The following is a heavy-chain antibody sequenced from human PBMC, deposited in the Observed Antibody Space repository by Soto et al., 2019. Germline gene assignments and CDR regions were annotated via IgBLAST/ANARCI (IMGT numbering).Heavy chain of an antibody. CDR1: GGTFSSYA. Sequence: QVQLVQSGAEVKKPGSSVKVSCKASGGTFSSYAISWVRQALGQGLEWMGGIIPIFGTANYAQKFQGRVTITADKSTSTAYMELSSLRSEDTAVYYCARDPTERQNQVDYGYWGQGTLVTVSS. V-gene: IGHV1-69*06. CDR2: IIPIFGTA. CDR3: ARDPTERQNQVDYGY. D-gene: IGHD4-17*01. J-gene: IGHJ4*02.